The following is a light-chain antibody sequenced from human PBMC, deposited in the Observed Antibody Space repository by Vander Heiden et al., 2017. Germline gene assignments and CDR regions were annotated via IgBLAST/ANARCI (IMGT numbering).Light chain of an antibody. CDR1: SSDVGSYNL. V-gene: IGLV2-23*01. CDR2: EGS. Sequence: QSALTQPASVSGSPGQSIPISCTGTSSDVGSYNLVYWYQHHPGKAPKLMIYEGSKRPSGVSNRFSGSKSGNTASLTIAGLQAEDEADYYCCSYAGSSTWVFGGGTKLTVL. CDR3: CSYAGSSTWV. J-gene: IGLJ3*02.